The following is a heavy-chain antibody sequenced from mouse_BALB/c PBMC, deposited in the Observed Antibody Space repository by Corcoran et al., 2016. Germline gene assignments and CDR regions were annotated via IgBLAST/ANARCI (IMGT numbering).Heavy chain of an antibody. Sequence: EVQLLETGGGLVQPGGSRGLSCEGSGFTFSGFWMSWVRQTPWKTLEWIGDINSDGSAINYAPSIKDRFTIFRDNDKSTLYLQMSNVRSEDTATYFWMRYGSSWYFDVWGAGTTVTVSS. CDR3: MRYGSSWYFDV. D-gene: IGHD1-1*01. CDR1: GFTFSGFW. CDR2: INSDGSAI. J-gene: IGHJ1*01. V-gene: IGHV11-2*02.